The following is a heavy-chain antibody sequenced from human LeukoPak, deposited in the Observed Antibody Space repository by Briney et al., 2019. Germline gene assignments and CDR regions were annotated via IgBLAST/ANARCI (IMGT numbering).Heavy chain of an antibody. CDR3: ARDESRHSSSWYRN. CDR1: GFTFSHYG. J-gene: IGHJ4*02. Sequence: PGGSLRLSCVVSGFTFSHYGVTWVRQAPGKGLEWISYISSSISATHYADSVKGRFTISRDDGKNSLFLQMNSLRAEDTAVYYCARDESRHSSSWYRNWGQGTLVTVSS. V-gene: IGHV3-48*01. CDR2: ISSSISAT. D-gene: IGHD6-13*01.